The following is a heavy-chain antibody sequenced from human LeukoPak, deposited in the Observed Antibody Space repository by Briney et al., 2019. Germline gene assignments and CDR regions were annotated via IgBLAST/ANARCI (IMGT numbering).Heavy chain of an antibody. D-gene: IGHD4-17*01. CDR2: ILVDRGNT. V-gene: IGHV1-18*01. Sequence: GSLKVSCKASGYTFTSSGISWVRPAPGQGLEWMGWILVDRGNTKYAQKVRGRVSMTTDTSTSTDYKELRSMRSDDTAAYYCARTMATTFSDAFDIWGQGTMVIVSS. CDR3: ARTMATTFSDAFDI. J-gene: IGHJ3*02. CDR1: GYTFTSSG.